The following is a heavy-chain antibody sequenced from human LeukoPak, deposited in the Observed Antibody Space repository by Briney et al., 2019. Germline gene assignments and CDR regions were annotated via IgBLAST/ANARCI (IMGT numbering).Heavy chain of an antibody. D-gene: IGHD3-22*01. CDR2: INHSGST. J-gene: IGHJ4*02. CDR3: ARGRREYYYDSSGRRAYFDY. V-gene: IGHV4-34*01. Sequence: SETLSLTCAVYGGSFSGYYWSWIRQPPGKGLEWIGEINHSGSTNYNPSLKSRVTISVDTSKNQFSLKLSSVTAADTAVYYCARGRREYYYDSSGRRAYFDYWGQGTLVTVSS. CDR1: GGSFSGYY.